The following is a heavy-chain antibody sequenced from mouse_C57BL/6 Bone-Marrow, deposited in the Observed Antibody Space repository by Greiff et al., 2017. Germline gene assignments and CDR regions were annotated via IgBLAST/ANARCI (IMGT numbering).Heavy chain of an antibody. CDR3: ARNEYQGGWFAY. D-gene: IGHD5-1*01. V-gene: IGHV1-64*01. CDR2: IHPNSGST. CDR1: GYTFTSYW. J-gene: IGHJ3*01. Sequence: VQLQQPGAELVKPGASVKLSCKASGYTFTSYWLHWVKQRPGQGLEWIGMIHPNSGSTNYNEKFKSKATLTVDKSSSTAYMQLSSLTSEDAAVYYCARNEYQGGWFAYWGQGTLVTVSA.